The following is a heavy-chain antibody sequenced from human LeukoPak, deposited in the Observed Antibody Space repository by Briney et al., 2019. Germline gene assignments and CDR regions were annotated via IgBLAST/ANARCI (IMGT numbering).Heavy chain of an antibody. D-gene: IGHD3-22*01. CDR3: ARGSMVNYFDSSGYYNY. Sequence: SETLSLTCTVSGGSISSYYWSWIRQPPGKGLEWIGYIYYSGSTNYNPSLKSRVTISVDTFKNQFSLKLSSVTAADTAVYYCARGSMVNYFDSSGYYNYWGQGALVTVSS. V-gene: IGHV4-59*01. CDR2: IYYSGST. J-gene: IGHJ4*02. CDR1: GGSISSYY.